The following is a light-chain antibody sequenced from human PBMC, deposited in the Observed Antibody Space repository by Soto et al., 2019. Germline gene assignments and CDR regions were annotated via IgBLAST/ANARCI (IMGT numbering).Light chain of an antibody. J-gene: IGKJ2*01. CDR3: QHDNNCSSQAT. CDR1: QSVSSN. Sequence: EIVMTQSPATLSVSPGERATLSCRASQSVSSNLAWYQQKPGQAPRLLIYGASTRATGIPARFSGSGCGTEFNPTNSSPQTEDFAVYYCQHDNNCSSQATFGQGTKLVIK. V-gene: IGKV3D-15*01. CDR2: GAS.